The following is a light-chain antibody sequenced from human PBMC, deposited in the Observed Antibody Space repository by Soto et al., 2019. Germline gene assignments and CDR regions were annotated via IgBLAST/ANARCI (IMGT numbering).Light chain of an antibody. CDR3: QHYGSALCA. CDR1: QSVDHDY. Sequence: NVLTQSPAFLSSSPGARVTLSCGASQSVDHDYLAWYQQKPGQAPSPLIYGASYRATGLPARFAGSGSGADFSLTIGSLAPGDFAVYYCQHYGSALCAFGGGTKVEI. V-gene: IGKV3-20*01. CDR2: GAS. J-gene: IGKJ4*01.